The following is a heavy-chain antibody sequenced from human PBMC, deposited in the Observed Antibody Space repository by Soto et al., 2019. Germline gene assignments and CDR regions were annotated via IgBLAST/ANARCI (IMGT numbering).Heavy chain of an antibody. J-gene: IGHJ4*02. Sequence: EVQLVDSGGALVQPGGSLRISCAASGFTFSSSWMAWVRQAPGKGLEWVALINPDGSVASYVGSVRGRVIISRDNAQNSIDPQINSFDAEDKACVYWSRNSSFRANYYWGQGTLVTVSS. CDR2: INPDGSVA. CDR3: SRNSSFRANYY. CDR1: GFTFSSSW. V-gene: IGHV3-7*01.